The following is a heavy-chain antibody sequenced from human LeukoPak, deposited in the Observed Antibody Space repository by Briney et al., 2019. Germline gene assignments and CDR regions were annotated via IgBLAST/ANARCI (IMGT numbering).Heavy chain of an antibody. J-gene: IGHJ4*02. D-gene: IGHD4-11*01. V-gene: IGHV4-34*01. Sequence: SETLSLTCAVYGGSFSGYYWSWIRQPPGKGLEWIGEINHSGSTNYNPSLKSRVTISVDTSKNQFSLKLSSVTAAATAVYYCAREGRLPFDYWGQGTLVTVSS. CDR3: AREGRLPFDY. CDR2: INHSGST. CDR1: GGSFSGYY.